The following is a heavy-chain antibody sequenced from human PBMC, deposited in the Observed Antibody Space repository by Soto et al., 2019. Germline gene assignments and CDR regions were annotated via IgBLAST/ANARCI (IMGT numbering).Heavy chain of an antibody. V-gene: IGHV1-8*01. J-gene: IGHJ5*02. CDR1: GYNFPSSP. D-gene: IGHD2-21*02. Sequence: QERLVQSGAELRRTGASVKISCRASGYNFPSSPVTWVRQASGQGPEWLGWMNAANGNAAFARDFQGRGTMTRDLSTDTAYLELGGLSSGDTAMYYCARAVGIGVTGLDLWGPGTFVTVS. CDR3: ARAVGIGVTGLDL. CDR2: MNAANGNA.